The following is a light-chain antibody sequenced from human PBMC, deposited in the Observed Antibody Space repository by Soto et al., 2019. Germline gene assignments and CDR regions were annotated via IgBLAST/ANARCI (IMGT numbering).Light chain of an antibody. CDR1: QSVNTN. CDR2: GAS. Sequence: EIVMTQSPATLSVSPGERATLSCRASQSVNTNLAWYQQKPGQAPRLLIYGASSRATGIPARFGGSGSGTEFTLTISSLQSEDFAVYFCQQYFNWRWTFGQGTKVEIK. V-gene: IGKV3-15*01. J-gene: IGKJ1*01. CDR3: QQYFNWRWT.